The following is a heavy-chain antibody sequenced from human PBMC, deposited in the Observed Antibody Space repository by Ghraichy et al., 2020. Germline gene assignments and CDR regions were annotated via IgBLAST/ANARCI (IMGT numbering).Heavy chain of an antibody. D-gene: IGHD3-16*01. CDR2: INHIGRT. V-gene: IGHV4-34*01. Sequence: SETLSLTCAVYGGSFSGYYWSWIRQPPGKGLEWIGEINHIGRTNYNPSLKSRVTISVDTSKNQFSLKLSSVTAADTAVYYCARGGYNSTYYVCHYYGMDVWGQGTPVTVSS. CDR3: ARGGYNSTYYVCHYYGMDV. J-gene: IGHJ6*02. CDR1: GGSFSGYY.